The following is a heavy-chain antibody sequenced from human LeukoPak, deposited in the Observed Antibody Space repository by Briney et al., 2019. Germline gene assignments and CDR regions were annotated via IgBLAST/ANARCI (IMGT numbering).Heavy chain of an antibody. J-gene: IGHJ4*02. CDR3: AKDLGRSNQLLATSRWAYYFDY. V-gene: IGHV3-23*01. Sequence: PGGSLRLSCAASGFTFSSYAMSWVRQAPGKGLEWVSAISGSGGSTYYADSVKGRFTISRDNSKNTLYLQMNSLRAEDTAVYYCAKDLGRSNQLLATSRWAYYFDYWGQGTLVTVSS. D-gene: IGHD2-2*01. CDR2: ISGSGGST. CDR1: GFTFSSYA.